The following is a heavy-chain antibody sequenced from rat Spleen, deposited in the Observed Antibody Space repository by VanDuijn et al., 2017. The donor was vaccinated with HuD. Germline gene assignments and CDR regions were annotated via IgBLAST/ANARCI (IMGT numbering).Heavy chain of an antibody. CDR1: DYSITSSYR. D-gene: IGHD1-11*01. Sequence: MQLQESGPGLVKPSQSLSLTCSVTDYSITSSYRWTWIRKFPGNKLEWMAYINSAGSTVYNPSLTSRISITRDTSRNQFFLHLNSVTTEDTATYYCARHYGGYSEYVMDAWGQGASVTVSS. CDR2: INSAGST. CDR3: ARHYGGYSEYVMDA. J-gene: IGHJ4*01. V-gene: IGHV3-3*01.